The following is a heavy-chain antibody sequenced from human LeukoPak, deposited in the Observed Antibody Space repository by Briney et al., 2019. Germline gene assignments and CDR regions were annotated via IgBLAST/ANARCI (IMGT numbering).Heavy chain of an antibody. CDR1: GLPFNSYA. V-gene: IGHV3-64D*06. Sequence: GSLRLSFSAHGLPFNSYAMHWVRPAPGGGGKYVSAISTSGDGTYYADSVKGKFSISKDNSKNMLYLKMPSLRPEDTAVYYCVKYHNSCYAPWGQGTLVTVSS. CDR2: ISTSGDGT. CDR3: VKYHNSCYAP. J-gene: IGHJ5*02. D-gene: IGHD2-15*01.